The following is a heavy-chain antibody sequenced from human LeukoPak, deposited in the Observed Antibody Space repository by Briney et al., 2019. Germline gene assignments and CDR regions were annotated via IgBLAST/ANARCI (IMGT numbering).Heavy chain of an antibody. CDR2: IYPGDSDT. D-gene: IGHD3-10*01. V-gene: IGHV5-51*01. CDR3: ARLTGTYYGSGSYFVSAFDI. J-gene: IGHJ3*02. CDR1: GYSFTSYW. Sequence: GESLKISCKGSGYSFTSYWIGWVRQMPGKGLEWMGIIYPGDSDTRYSPSFQGQVTISADKSISTAYLQWSSLKASDTAMYYCARLTGTYYGSGSYFVSAFDIWGQGTMVTASS.